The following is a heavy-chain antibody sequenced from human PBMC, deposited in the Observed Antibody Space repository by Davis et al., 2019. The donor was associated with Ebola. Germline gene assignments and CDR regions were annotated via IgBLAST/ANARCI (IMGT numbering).Heavy chain of an antibody. V-gene: IGHV1-18*01. CDR3: ASTTSMESTHFYYYALDV. CDR2: INIYNRNT. J-gene: IGHJ6*02. CDR1: DYMFSSYG. D-gene: IGHD1-1*01. Sequence: AASVKVSCKSSDYMFSSYGISWVRQAPGQGLEWMGWINIYNRNTNYAQNLQDRVTLTTDTSTNTAYMELRSLRSDDTAVYFCASTTSMESTHFYYYALDVWGQGTTVTVSS.